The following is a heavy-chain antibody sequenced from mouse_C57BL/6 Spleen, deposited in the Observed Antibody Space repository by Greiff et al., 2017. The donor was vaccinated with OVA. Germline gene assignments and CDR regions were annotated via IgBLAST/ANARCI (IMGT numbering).Heavy chain of an antibody. J-gene: IGHJ4*01. CDR2: IWTGGGT. CDR1: GFSLTSYA. V-gene: IGHV2-9-1*01. Sequence: VKLVESGPGLVAPSQSLSITCTVSGFSLTSYAISWVRQPPGKGLEWLGVIWTGGGTNYNSALKSRLSISKDNSKSQVFLKMNSLQTDDTARYYCARLYYGNYEEGMDYWGQGTSVTVSS. CDR3: ARLYYGNYEEGMDY. D-gene: IGHD2-1*01.